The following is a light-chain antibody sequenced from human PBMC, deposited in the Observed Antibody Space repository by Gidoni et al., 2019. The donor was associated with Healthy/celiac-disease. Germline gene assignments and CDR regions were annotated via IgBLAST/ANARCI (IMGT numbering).Light chain of an antibody. J-gene: IGLJ1*01. CDR2: DVS. CDR3: CSYAGSYTPPYV. Sequence: QSALTQPRSVSGSPGQSVTISCTGTSSDVGGYNYVPWYQQHPGKAPKLMIYDVSKRPSGVPDRFSGSKSGNTASLTISGLQAEDEADYYCCSYAGSYTPPYVFGTGTKVTVL. V-gene: IGLV2-11*01. CDR1: SSDVGGYNY.